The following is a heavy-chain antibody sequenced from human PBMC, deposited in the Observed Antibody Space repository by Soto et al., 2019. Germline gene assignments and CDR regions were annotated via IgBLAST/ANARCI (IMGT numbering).Heavy chain of an antibody. D-gene: IGHD6-13*01. V-gene: IGHV6-1*01. CDR1: GDRVSSNSAA. CDR3: ARVRRGYGSNGYGMDV. J-gene: IGHJ6*02. CDR2: TYYRSKWYN. Sequence: QSPTLSLTCAISGDRVSSNSAAWNWIRQSPSRGLEWLGRTYYRSKWYNDYAVSVKSRITINPDTSKNQFSLQLNSVTPEDTAVYYCARVRRGYGSNGYGMDVWGQGTTVTISS.